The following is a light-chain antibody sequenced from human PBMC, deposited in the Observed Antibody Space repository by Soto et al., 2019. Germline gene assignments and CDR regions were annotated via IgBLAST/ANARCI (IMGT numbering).Light chain of an antibody. CDR2: DVT. J-gene: IGLJ1*01. Sequence: QSVLTQPASVSGSPGQSITISCTETASNVGAYNYVSWYQQHPGKAPKLMVCDVTDRPSGVSDRFSGSKSGNTASLTISGLQPEDEADYYCSSYTSSSTYVFGTGTKLTVL. V-gene: IGLV2-14*01. CDR1: ASNVGAYNY. CDR3: SSYTSSSTYV.